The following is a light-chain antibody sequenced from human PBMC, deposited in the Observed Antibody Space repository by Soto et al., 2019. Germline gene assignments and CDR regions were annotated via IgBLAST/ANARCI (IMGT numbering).Light chain of an antibody. CDR2: AAS. CDR3: QQANTFPFT. J-gene: IGKJ3*01. Sequence: DIQMTQSPSSVSASVGDRVTFTCRASQHISSWLAWYQQKPGKAPKLLIAAASILQSGVPSRFSGSGPGTDFTLTISSLLPEDFATYFCQQANTFPFTFGPGTRLEIK. V-gene: IGKV1-12*02. CDR1: QHISSW.